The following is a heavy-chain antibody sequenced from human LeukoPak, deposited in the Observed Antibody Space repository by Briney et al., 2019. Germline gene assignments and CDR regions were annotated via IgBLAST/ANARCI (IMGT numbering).Heavy chain of an antibody. J-gene: IGHJ4*02. D-gene: IGHD4-11*01. CDR3: ARGEVDSNVDY. V-gene: IGHV3-7*05. CDR2: IEQDGSEE. CDR1: GFTFSNYG. Sequence: GGSLRLSCAASGFTFSNYGMHWVRQAPGKGLEWVANIEQDGSEEYYVDSVKGRFTISRDNAKNSLYLQMDSLRAEDTAVYYCARGEVDSNVDYWGQGTLVTVSS.